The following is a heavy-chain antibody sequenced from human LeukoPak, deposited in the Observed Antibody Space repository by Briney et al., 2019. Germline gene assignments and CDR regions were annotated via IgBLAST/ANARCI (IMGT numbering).Heavy chain of an antibody. V-gene: IGHV3-33*01. CDR2: IWYDGSNK. CDR3: ATDRDSDPSCYYFI. J-gene: IGHJ4*02. CDR1: GFTFSSYG. D-gene: IGHD3-22*01. Sequence: PGGSLRLSCAASGFTFSSYGMHWVRQAPGKGLEWVAVIWYDGSNKYYADSVKGRFTISRDNSQNTVYLQMNTLGAEDTAVYYCATDRDSDPSCYYFIGGQGTLVTVSS.